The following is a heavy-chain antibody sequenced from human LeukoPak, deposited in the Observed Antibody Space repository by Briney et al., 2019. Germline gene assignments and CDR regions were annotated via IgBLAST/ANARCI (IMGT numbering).Heavy chain of an antibody. D-gene: IGHD2-2*01. V-gene: IGHV3-74*01. Sequence: QPGGSLRLSCAASGFSFSTYWMHWVRQAPGKGLVWVSRIDTDGSGTSYADSVKGRFTISRDNAKNTLCLQMNSLRAEDAAVYYCAKCGTTCYANAFYIWGQGTMVTVSS. CDR2: IDTDGSGT. CDR1: GFSFSTYW. J-gene: IGHJ3*02. CDR3: AKCGTTCYANAFYI.